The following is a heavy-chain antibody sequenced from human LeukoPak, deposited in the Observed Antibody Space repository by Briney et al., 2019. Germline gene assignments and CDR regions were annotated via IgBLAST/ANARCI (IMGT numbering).Heavy chain of an antibody. V-gene: IGHV3-30*04. D-gene: IGHD6-19*01. J-gene: IGHJ4*02. CDR1: GFTFSSYA. Sequence: GGSLRLSCAASGFTFSSYAMHWVRQAPGKGLEWVAVISYDGSNKYYADSVKGRFTISRDNSKNTLYLQMNSLRSEDTAVYYCATFPPIAEQWLVPASFDYWGQGTLVTVSS. CDR3: ATFPPIAEQWLVPASFDY. CDR2: ISYDGSNK.